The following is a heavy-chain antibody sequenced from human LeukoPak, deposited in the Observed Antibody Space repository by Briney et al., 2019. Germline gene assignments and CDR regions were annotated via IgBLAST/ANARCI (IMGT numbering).Heavy chain of an antibody. J-gene: IGHJ4*02. CDR3: ASLGY. Sequence: GGSLRLSCAVSGLTVSGNYMTWVRQAPGKGLEWVSAIYSAGRTYFADSVKGRFTVSRDNSKNMLYLQMNSLRAEDTAVNYCASLGYWGQGTLVTVSS. CDR1: GLTVSGNY. V-gene: IGHV3-66*02. CDR2: IYSAGRT.